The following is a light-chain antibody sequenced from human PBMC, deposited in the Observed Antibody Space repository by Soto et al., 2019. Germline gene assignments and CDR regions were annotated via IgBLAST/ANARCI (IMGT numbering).Light chain of an antibody. CDR2: GAS. Sequence: EIVMTQSPATLSVSPGERATLSCRASQSVSSNLAWYQQKPGQAPRRLIYGASTRATAIPARFSGSGSGTEFTLTISSLQSEEFAVYYCQQYNNWPYTFGQGTKLEI. J-gene: IGKJ2*01. CDR1: QSVSSN. V-gene: IGKV3-15*01. CDR3: QQYNNWPYT.